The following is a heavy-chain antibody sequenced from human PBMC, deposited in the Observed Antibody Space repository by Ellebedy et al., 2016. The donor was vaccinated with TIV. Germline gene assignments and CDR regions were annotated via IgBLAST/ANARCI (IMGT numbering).Heavy chain of an antibody. J-gene: IGHJ6*02. CDR3: AKAAFYYGSGRYYYYYYGMDV. V-gene: IGHV3-30*02. D-gene: IGHD3-10*01. CDR2: IRYDGSNK. Sequence: GESLKISCAASGFTFSSYGMHWVRQAPGKGLEWVAFIRYDGSNKYYADSVKGRFTISRDNSKNTLYLQMNSLRAEDTAVYYCAKAAFYYGSGRYYYYYYGMDVWGQGTTVTVSS. CDR1: GFTFSSYG.